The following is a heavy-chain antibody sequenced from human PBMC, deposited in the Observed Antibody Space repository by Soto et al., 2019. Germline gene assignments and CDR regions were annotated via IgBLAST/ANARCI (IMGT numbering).Heavy chain of an antibody. J-gene: IGHJ4*02. CDR2: MYWDDDK. D-gene: IGHD2-21*01. Sequence: QITLKESGPALVKPTQTLMLTCSFSVFSLSASGVGVGWTRQPPGKAPEWLALMYWDDDKRYSASLKSRLTITKDTSQNQVVLTMANMDPVDTATYYCLHSRGGHCSPFAYWGQGTLVTVSS. CDR3: LHSRGGHCSPFAY. V-gene: IGHV2-5*02. CDR1: VFSLSASGVG.